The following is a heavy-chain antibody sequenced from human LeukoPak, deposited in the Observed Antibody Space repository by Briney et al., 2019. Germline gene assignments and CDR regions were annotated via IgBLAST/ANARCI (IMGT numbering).Heavy chain of an antibody. Sequence: PGGSLRLSCAASGFTFSSYEMNWVRQAPGKGLEWVSYISSSGSTIYYADSVKGRFTISRDNAKNSLYLQVNSLRPEDTAVYFCTRDRIVASIIGYYFDYWGQGILVTVSS. CDR3: TRDRIVASIIGYYFDY. CDR2: ISSSGSTI. J-gene: IGHJ4*02. D-gene: IGHD5-12*01. V-gene: IGHV3-48*03. CDR1: GFTFSSYE.